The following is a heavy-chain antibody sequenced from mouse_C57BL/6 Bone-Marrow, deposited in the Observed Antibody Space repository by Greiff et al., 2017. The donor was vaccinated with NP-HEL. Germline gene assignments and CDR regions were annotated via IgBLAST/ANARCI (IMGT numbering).Heavy chain of an antibody. CDR1: GYTFTSYW. CDR2: IDPSDSYT. Sequence: QVQLQQPGAELVKPGASVKLSCKASGYTFTSYWMQWVKQRPGQGLEWIGEIDPSDSYTNYNQKLKGKAPLTVDTSSSTAYMQRSSLTSEDSAVYYCAREEVWTPFAYWGQGTLVTVSA. CDR3: AREEVWTPFAY. J-gene: IGHJ3*01. V-gene: IGHV1-50*01.